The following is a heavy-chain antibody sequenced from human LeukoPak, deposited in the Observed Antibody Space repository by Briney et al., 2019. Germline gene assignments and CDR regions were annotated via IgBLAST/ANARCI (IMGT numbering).Heavy chain of an antibody. Sequence: SETLSLTCTVSGVSISSSSYYWGWIRQPPGKGREWIGSIYYSGSTYYNPSLKSRVTISVDTSKNQFSLKLSSVTAADTAVYYCAREDGSGWYYFDYWGQGTLVTVSS. CDR1: GVSISSSSYY. CDR3: AREDGSGWYYFDY. J-gene: IGHJ4*02. D-gene: IGHD6-19*01. V-gene: IGHV4-39*02. CDR2: IYYSGST.